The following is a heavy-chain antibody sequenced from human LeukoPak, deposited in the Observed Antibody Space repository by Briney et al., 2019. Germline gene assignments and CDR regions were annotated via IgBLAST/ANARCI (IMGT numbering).Heavy chain of an antibody. CDR1: GFTFSNYW. CDR3: LRGVRAPDY. V-gene: IGHV3-7*01. Sequence: GGSLRLSCAGSGFTFSNYWMSWFRQAPGKGLEWVANIKQDGSEKYYVDSVKGRFTISRDNAKNSLYLQMNSLRAEDTAVYYCLRGVRAPDYWGQGTLVTVSS. J-gene: IGHJ4*02. CDR2: IKQDGSEK.